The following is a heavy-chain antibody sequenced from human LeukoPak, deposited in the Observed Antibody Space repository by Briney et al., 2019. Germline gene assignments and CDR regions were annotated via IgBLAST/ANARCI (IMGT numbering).Heavy chain of an antibody. V-gene: IGHV1-2*06. CDR2: INPNSGGT. CDR3: ARQLERGARVYYDY. J-gene: IGHJ4*02. D-gene: IGHD1-1*01. Sequence: GASVKVSCKASGYTFTGYYMHWVRQAPGQGLEWMGRINPNSGGTNYAQKFQGRVTMTRDTSISTAYMELSRLRSDDTAVYYCARQLERGARVYYDYWGQGTLVTVSS. CDR1: GYTFTGYY.